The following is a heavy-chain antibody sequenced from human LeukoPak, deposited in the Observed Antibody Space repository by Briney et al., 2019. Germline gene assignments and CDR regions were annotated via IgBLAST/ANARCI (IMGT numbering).Heavy chain of an antibody. CDR1: GGSISSGDYY. D-gene: IGHD1/OR15-1a*01. CDR2: IYLYGTT. V-gene: IGHV4-39*07. Sequence: SETLSLTCTVSGGSISSGDYYWSWIRQSPVKGLEWIGEIYLYGTTNYNPSFTSRVTMSVDRSRNQFSLKLTSVTAADTAVYYCASQKGEQQGRDYDFNGLDVWGPGTTVIVSS. CDR3: ASQKGEQQGRDYDFNGLDV. J-gene: IGHJ6*02.